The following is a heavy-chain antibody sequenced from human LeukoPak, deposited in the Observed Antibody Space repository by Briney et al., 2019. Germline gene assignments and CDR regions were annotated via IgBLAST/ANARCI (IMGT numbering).Heavy chain of an antibody. CDR1: GYTFTGYY. Sequence: ASVKVSCKASGYTFTGYYIHWVRQAPGQGLEWMGWINPNINGTNYAQKFQGRVTMTRDTSISTAYMELSRLRSDDTAVYYCARDLGKGSYGPNFDYWGQGTLVTVSS. D-gene: IGHD3-16*01. CDR2: INPNINGT. CDR3: ARDLGKGSYGPNFDY. J-gene: IGHJ4*02. V-gene: IGHV1-2*02.